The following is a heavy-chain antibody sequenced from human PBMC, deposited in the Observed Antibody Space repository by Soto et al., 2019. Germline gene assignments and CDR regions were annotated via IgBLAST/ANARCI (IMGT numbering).Heavy chain of an antibody. CDR3: VRDRPGCVGILDF. V-gene: IGHV3-21*01. Sequence: PGGSLRLSCAASGFTFSSSSMNWVRQAPGKWLEWVSFISSSSRNIYYTDSVKGRFTISRDNAKNSLYLQMNSLSAEDTAIYYCVRDRPGCVGILDFWGQGT. D-gene: IGHD2-21*01. CDR2: ISSSSRNI. J-gene: IGHJ4*02. CDR1: GFTFSSSS.